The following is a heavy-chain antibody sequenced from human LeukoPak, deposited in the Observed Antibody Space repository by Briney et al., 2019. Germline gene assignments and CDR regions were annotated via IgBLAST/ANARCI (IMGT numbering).Heavy chain of an antibody. D-gene: IGHD3-10*01. CDR1: GFTFSSYG. CDR2: ISSDGSNK. V-gene: IGHV3-30*18. CDR3: ANGFTWFVA. Sequence: GGSLRLSCAASGFTFSSYGMHWVRQAPGKGLEWVAVISSDGSNKYYADSVKGRFTISRDNSKNTLYLQMSSLRAEDTAIHYCANGFTWFVAWGQGTLVTVSS. J-gene: IGHJ5*02.